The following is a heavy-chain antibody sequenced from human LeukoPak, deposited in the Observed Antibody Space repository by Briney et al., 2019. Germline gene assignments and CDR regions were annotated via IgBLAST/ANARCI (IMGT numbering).Heavy chain of an antibody. D-gene: IGHD3-10*01. Sequence: SETLSLTCAVYGGSFSGYYWSWIRQPPGKGLEWIGEINHSGSTNYNPSLKSRVTISVDTSKNQFSLKLSSVTAADTAVYYCARVMVRGMGYYYYMDVWGKGTTVTISS. V-gene: IGHV4-34*01. CDR3: ARVMVRGMGYYYYMDV. CDR2: INHSGST. CDR1: GGSFSGYY. J-gene: IGHJ6*03.